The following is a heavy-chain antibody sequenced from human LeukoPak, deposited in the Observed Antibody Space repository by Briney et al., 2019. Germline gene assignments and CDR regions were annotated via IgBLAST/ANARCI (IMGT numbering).Heavy chain of an antibody. CDR1: GYTFTGYY. J-gene: IGHJ3*02. Sequence: SVKVSCKASGYTFTGYYMHWVRQAPGQGLEWMGRIIPILGIANYAQKFQGRVTITADKSTSTAYMELSSLRSEDTAVYYCARDTREYYDSSGYDAFDIWGQGTMVTVSS. D-gene: IGHD3-22*01. CDR2: IIPILGIA. CDR3: ARDTREYYDSSGYDAFDI. V-gene: IGHV1-69*04.